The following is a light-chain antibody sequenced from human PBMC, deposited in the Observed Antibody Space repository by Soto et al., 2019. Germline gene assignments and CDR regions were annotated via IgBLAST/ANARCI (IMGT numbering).Light chain of an antibody. CDR1: SSDIGGYNF. Sequence: QSVLTQPPSASGSPGQSVTISRAGTSSDIGGYNFVSWYQQHPGKAPKLMIYEVYKRPSGVPDRFSGSKSGNTASLTVSGLQAEDEADYYCSSYAGSDNFCVFGTGTKV. V-gene: IGLV2-8*01. J-gene: IGLJ1*01. CDR3: SSYAGSDNFCV. CDR2: EVY.